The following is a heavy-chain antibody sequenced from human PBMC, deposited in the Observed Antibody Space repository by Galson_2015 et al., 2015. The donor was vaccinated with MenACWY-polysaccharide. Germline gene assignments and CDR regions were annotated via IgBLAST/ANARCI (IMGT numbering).Heavy chain of an antibody. V-gene: IGHV3-23*01. CDR1: GFTFNTYA. J-gene: IGHJ3*01. CDR3: AKSLAEAGTCAPFDL. Sequence: SLRLSCAASGFTFNTYAMGWVRQAPGKGLDWVSVISSSGGRAYYTDSVKGRFTISRDNSKNTMYMEMTSLRAEDTAVYYCAKSLAEAGTCAPFDLWGLGTMVTVSS. D-gene: IGHD6-19*01. CDR2: ISSSGGRA.